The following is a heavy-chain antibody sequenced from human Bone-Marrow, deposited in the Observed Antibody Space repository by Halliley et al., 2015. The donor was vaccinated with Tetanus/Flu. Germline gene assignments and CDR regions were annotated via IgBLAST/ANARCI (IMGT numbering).Heavy chain of an antibody. V-gene: IGHV3-48*03. CDR3: ARVFNGYTLATTRDY. Sequence: SYISATGSHIYHADSVKGRFTLPRDNAKRSLFLQMNNLRAEDTAVYYCARVFNGYTLATTRDYWGQGTPVIVSS. D-gene: IGHD5-18*01. CDR2: ISATGSHI. J-gene: IGHJ4*02.